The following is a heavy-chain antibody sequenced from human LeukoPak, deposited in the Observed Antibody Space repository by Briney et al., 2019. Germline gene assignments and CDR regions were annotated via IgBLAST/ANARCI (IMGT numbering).Heavy chain of an antibody. Sequence: GRSLRLSCAASGFTVSSNYMSWVRQAPGKGLEWVSVIYSGGTTNYADSVKGRFTISRDNSKNTLYLQVNSLRAYDTAIYFCARFLSYYYGLDVWGQGTTVTVSS. V-gene: IGHV3-66*01. J-gene: IGHJ6*02. CDR1: GFTVSSNY. CDR3: ARFLSYYYGLDV. CDR2: IYSGGTT.